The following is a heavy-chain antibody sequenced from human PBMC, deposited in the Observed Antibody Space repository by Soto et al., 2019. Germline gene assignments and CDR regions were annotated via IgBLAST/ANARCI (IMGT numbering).Heavy chain of an antibody. V-gene: IGHV1-69*01. D-gene: IGHD2-2*02. CDR2: IIPIFDTA. CDR3: ARDNCSSTSCYTESAFDI. Sequence: SAKVSCTACRGALSSYASRWPRHAPAKGLEWMGGIIPIFDTANYAQKFQGRGTITADESTSTAYMEMSTLRSEDTAVYYCARDNCSSTSCYTESAFDIWAQGTMVTVSS. J-gene: IGHJ3*02. CDR1: RGALSSYA.